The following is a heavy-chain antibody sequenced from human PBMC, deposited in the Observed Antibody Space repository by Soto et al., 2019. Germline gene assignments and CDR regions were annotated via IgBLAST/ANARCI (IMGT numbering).Heavy chain of an antibody. D-gene: IGHD6-13*01. Sequence: QVQLVESGGGVVQPGRSLRLSCAASGFTFSSYGMHWVRQAPGKGLEWVAVIWYDGSNKYYADSVKGRFTISRDNSKNTLYLQMNSLRAEDTAVYYCASSGYSSSWYRSYYYYYGMDVWGQGTTVTVSS. V-gene: IGHV3-33*01. CDR2: IWYDGSNK. CDR3: ASSGYSSSWYRSYYYYYGMDV. J-gene: IGHJ6*02. CDR1: GFTFSSYG.